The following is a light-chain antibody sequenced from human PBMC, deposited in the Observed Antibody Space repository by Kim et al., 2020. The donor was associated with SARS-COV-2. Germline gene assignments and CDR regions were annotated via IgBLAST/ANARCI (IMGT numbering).Light chain of an antibody. CDR3: QVWDSSSDPL. V-gene: IGLV3-21*04. CDR2: YDS. J-gene: IGLJ2*01. Sequence: SYELTQPPSVSVVPGKTARISCGGNNIGSKSVHWYQQKPGQAPVLVIYYDSDRPSGIPERFSGSNSGNTATLTISRVEAGDEADYYCQVWDSSSDPLFGGGTQLTVL. CDR1: NIGSKS.